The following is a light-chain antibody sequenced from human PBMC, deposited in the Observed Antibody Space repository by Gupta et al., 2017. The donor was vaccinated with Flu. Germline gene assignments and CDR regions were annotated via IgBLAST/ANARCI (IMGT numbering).Light chain of an antibody. J-gene: IGKJ1*01. CDR2: GAS. CDR3: QQYGSSLET. V-gene: IGKV3-20*01. Sequence: EIVLTQSPGTLSLSPGERATLSCRASQSVSSSDLAWYQQKPGQAPRLLIYGASSRATGIPDRFSGSGFGTDFTLTISRLEPEDFAVYYCQQYGSSLETFGQGTKVEIK. CDR1: QSVSSSD.